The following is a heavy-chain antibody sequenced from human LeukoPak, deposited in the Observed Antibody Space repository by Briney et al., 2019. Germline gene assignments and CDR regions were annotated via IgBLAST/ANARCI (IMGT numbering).Heavy chain of an antibody. CDR3: AAETGDRLRVDY. CDR2: IVVGSGNT. V-gene: IGHV1-58*02. CDR1: GFTFTSSA. J-gene: IGHJ4*02. D-gene: IGHD7-27*01. Sequence: ASVKVSCKASGFTFTSSAMQWVRQARGQRLERIGWIVVGSGNTNYEQKFQERVTITRDMSTSTAYLELSSLRSEDTAVYYCAAETGDRLRVDYWGQGTLVTVSS.